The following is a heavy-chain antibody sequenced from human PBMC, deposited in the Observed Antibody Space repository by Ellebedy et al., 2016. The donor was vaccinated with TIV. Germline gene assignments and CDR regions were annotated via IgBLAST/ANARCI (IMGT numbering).Heavy chain of an antibody. D-gene: IGHD2-21*01. J-gene: IGHJ4*02. V-gene: IGHV3-7*03. CDR1: GSTFSDFW. CDR3: DRSLSD. Sequence: GESLKISCAASGSTFSDFWMSWVRQAPGKGLEWVANIKQDGSEKYYVDSVKGRFTISRDNPKNSLYLQMNSLKTEDTAVYYCDRSLSDWGQGTLVTVSS. CDR2: IKQDGSEK.